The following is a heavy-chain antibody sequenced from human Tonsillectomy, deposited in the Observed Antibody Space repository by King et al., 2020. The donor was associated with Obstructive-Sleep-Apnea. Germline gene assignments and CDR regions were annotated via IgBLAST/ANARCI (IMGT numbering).Heavy chain of an antibody. Sequence: QLQESGPGLVKPSETLSLTCTVSGGSIRNYFWSWIRQPPGKGLEWIGYIYSSGSTNYSPSLKSRVTISVDTSTNQFSLKLNSVTAADTAVYYCARVPYTSSWFYFDYWGQGTLVTVSS. CDR1: GGSIRNYF. CDR2: IYSSGST. J-gene: IGHJ4*02. V-gene: IGHV4-59*01. D-gene: IGHD6-13*01. CDR3: ARVPYTSSWFYFDY.